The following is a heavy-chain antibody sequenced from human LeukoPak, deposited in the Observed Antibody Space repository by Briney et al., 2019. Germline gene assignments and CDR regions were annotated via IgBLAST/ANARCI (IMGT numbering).Heavy chain of an antibody. J-gene: IGHJ6*02. D-gene: IGHD2-2*01. CDR2: INPNSGGT. V-gene: IGHV1-2*06. CDR1: GYTFTGYY. CDR3: ARGDPGYCSSTSCYLHYYGMGV. Sequence: ASVKVSCKASGYTFTGYYMHWVRQAPGQGLEWMGRINPNSGGTNYAQKFQGRVTMTRDTSISTAYMELSRLRSDDTAVYYCARGDPGYCSSTSCYLHYYGMGVWGQGTTVTVSS.